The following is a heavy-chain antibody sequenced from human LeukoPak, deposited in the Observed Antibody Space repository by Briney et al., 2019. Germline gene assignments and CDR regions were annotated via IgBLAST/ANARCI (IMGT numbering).Heavy chain of an antibody. Sequence: GGSLRLSCAASGLTFSTYVMTWVRQAPGKGLECVSIITGSSDAIHYAGSLKGRFTISRDNSKNTLYLQMNSLRPEDTAIYYCAKGRPNGQQLAAYWGQGTLVTVSS. D-gene: IGHD6-13*01. CDR2: ITGSSDAI. CDR1: GLTFSTYV. V-gene: IGHV3-23*01. CDR3: AKGRPNGQQLAAY. J-gene: IGHJ4*02.